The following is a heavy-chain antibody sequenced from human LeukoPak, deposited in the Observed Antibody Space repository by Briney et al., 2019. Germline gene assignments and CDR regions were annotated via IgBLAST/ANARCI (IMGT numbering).Heavy chain of an antibody. CDR1: GGSISSSSYY. V-gene: IGHV4-39*01. Sequence: SETLSLTCTVSGGSISSSSYYWGWIRQPPGKGLEWIGSIYYSGSTYYNPSLKSRVTISADTSKNQFSLKLGSVTAADTAVYYCARLGGSPGNAFDIWGRGTMVTVSS. J-gene: IGHJ3*02. CDR2: IYYSGST. D-gene: IGHD1-26*01. CDR3: ARLGGSPGNAFDI.